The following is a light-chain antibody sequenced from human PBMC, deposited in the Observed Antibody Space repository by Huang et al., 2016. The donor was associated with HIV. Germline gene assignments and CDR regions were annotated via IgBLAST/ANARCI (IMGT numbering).Light chain of an antibody. V-gene: IGKV4-1*01. J-gene: IGKJ3*01. CDR3: QQYYNTPFT. CDR1: QSLLYRSNNKNY. Sequence: DIVMTQSPDSLAVSLGERAAINCKSRQSLLYRSNNKNYLAWYQQKPGQPPKLLIYWASTRESGVPDRFSGSGSGTDFTLTISSLQAADVAVYYCQQYYNTPFTFGPGTKVDIK. CDR2: WAS.